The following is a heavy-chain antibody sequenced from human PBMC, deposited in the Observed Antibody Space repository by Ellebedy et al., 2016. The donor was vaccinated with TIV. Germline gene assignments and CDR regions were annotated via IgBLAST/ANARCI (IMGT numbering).Heavy chain of an antibody. D-gene: IGHD3-10*01. CDR1: GGSFSGYY. V-gene: IGHV4-34*01. CDR3: AREGVGITITTI. Sequence: SETLSLXXAVYGGSFSGYYWSWTRQPPGKGLEWIGEINHSGSTNYNPSLKSRVTISLDTSNSQFSLRLRSVTAADTAVYYCAREGVGITITTIWGQGTLVTVSS. J-gene: IGHJ4*02. CDR2: INHSGST.